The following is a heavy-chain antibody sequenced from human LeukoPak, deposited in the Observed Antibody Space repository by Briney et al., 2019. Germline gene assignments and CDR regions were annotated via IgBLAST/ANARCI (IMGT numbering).Heavy chain of an antibody. CDR1: IDSFSNYH. D-gene: IGHD6-13*01. V-gene: IGHV4-34*01. J-gene: IGHJ4*02. CDR2: VNESGGT. CDR3: ARGNYFGPQAAAGNYYFDY. Sequence: SSETLSLTCAVYIDSFSNYHWNWIRQTPAKGMEWIGEVNESGGTNISPSLRSRVILSVDTSKNQFSLKLSSVTAADTAVYYCARGNYFGPQAAAGNYYFDYWGQGTLVTVSS.